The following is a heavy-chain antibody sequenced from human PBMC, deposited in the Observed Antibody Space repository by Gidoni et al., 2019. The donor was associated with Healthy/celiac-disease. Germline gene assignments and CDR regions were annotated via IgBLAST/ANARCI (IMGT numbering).Heavy chain of an antibody. CDR2: INHSGST. V-gene: IGHV4-34*01. D-gene: IGHD3-10*01. Sequence: QVQLQQWGAGLLKPSETLSLTCAVYGGSFSGYYWSWIRQPPGKGLEWIGEINHSGSTNYNPSLKSRVTISVDTSKNQFSLKLSSVTAADTAVYYCARRSGGSYYYGSGSYAPRAFDIWGQGTMVTVSS. CDR1: GGSFSGYY. CDR3: ARRSGGSYYYGSGSYAPRAFDI. J-gene: IGHJ3*02.